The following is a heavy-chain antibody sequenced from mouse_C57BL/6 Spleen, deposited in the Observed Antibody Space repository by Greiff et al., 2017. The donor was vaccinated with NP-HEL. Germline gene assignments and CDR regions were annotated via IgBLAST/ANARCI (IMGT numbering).Heavy chain of an antibody. CDR1: GYAFSSSW. Sequence: QVQLQQSGPELVKPGASVKISCKASGYAFSSSWMNWVKQRPGKGLEWIGRIYPGDGDTNYNGKFKGKATLTADKSSSTAYMQLSSLTSEDSAVYFCARRPNYYGSSYGCFSYWGQGTLVTVSA. CDR3: ARRPNYYGSSYGCFSY. J-gene: IGHJ3*01. D-gene: IGHD1-1*01. V-gene: IGHV1-82*01. CDR2: IYPGDGDT.